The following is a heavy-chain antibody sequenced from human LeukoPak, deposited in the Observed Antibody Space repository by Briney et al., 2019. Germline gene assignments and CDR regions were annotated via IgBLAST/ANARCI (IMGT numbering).Heavy chain of an antibody. CDR3: ARGHPYDSSGYVDY. CDR1: GYTFTSYD. V-gene: IGHV1-8*03. J-gene: IGHJ4*02. Sequence: GASVKVSCKASGYTFTSYDINWVRQATGLGLEWMGWMNPNSGNTGYAQKFQGRVTITRNTSISTAYMELSSLRSEDTAVYYCARGHPYDSSGYVDYWGQGTLVTVSS. CDR2: MNPNSGNT. D-gene: IGHD3-22*01.